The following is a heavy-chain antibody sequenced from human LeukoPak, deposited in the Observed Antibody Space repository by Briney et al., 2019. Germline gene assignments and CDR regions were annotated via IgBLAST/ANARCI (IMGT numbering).Heavy chain of an antibody. Sequence: PGGSLRLSCAASGFTVSSNYMSWVRQAPGKGLELVSVIYSGGSTYYADSVKGRFTISRDNSKNTLYLQMNSLRAEDTAVYYCARAYCSSTSCFLYFDYWGQGTLVTVSS. CDR2: IYSGGST. CDR3: ARAYCSSTSCFLYFDY. D-gene: IGHD2-2*01. CDR1: GFTVSSNY. J-gene: IGHJ4*02. V-gene: IGHV3-66*02.